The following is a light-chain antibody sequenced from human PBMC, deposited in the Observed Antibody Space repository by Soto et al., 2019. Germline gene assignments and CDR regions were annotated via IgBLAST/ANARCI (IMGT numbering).Light chain of an antibody. Sequence: QSVLTQPRSVSGSPGQSVTISCTGTSSDIGGYNYVSWYQQHPGKAPKLMIYTVTKRPSGVPDRFSGSKSDNTASLTFSGLQADDEADYYCCSYAGSSSYGFGTGTKVTVL. CDR1: SSDIGGYNY. CDR2: TVT. V-gene: IGLV2-11*01. J-gene: IGLJ1*01. CDR3: CSYAGSSSYG.